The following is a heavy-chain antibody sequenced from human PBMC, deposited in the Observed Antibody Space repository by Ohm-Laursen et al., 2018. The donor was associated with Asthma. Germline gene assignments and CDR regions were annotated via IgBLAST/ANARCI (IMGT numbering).Heavy chain of an antibody. J-gene: IGHJ6*02. V-gene: IGHV1-18*01. CDR1: GYTFTSYG. D-gene: IGHD6-19*01. Sequence: GSSVKVSCKASGYTFTSYGISWVRQAPGQGLEWMGWISAYNGNTNYAQKLQGRVTMTTDTSTSTAYMELRSLRSDDTAVYYCARDGTNVHPPGYSSGWYAKPPPGYYYYYGMDVWGQGTTVTVSS. CDR2: ISAYNGNT. CDR3: ARDGTNVHPPGYSSGWYAKPPPGYYYYYGMDV.